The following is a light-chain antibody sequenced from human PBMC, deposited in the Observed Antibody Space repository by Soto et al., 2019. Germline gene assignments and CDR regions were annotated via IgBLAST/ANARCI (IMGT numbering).Light chain of an antibody. CDR2: LEGSGSY. V-gene: IGLV4-60*03. CDR1: SGHSSYI. CDR3: ETSDSNTRV. J-gene: IGLJ2*01. Sequence: QAVLTQSSSASASLGSSVKLTCTLSSGHSSYIIAWHQQQPGKATRYLMKLEGSGSYNKGSGVPDRFSGSSSGADRYLTISNLQSEDAADYYCETSDSNTRVFGGGTKLTVL.